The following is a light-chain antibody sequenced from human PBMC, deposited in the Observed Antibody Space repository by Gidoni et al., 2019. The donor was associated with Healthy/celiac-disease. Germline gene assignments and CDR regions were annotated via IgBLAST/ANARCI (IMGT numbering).Light chain of an antibody. CDR2: DAS. J-gene: IGKJ4*01. Sequence: EIVLTQSPATLSLSPGERATLSCRASQSVSSYLAWYQQKPGQAPRLLIYDASNRATGIPARFSGSGSGTDFTLTISSLEPEDFAVYFCQQRSNWPPKLTFGGGTKVEIK. CDR1: QSVSSY. V-gene: IGKV3-11*01. CDR3: QQRSNWPPKLT.